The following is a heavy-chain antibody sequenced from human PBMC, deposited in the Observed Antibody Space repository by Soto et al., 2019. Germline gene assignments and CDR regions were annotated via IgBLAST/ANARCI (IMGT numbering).Heavy chain of an antibody. CDR3: ARDPGGYDLFYWFDP. Sequence: ARHDKEQGLEWMGWINPNSGGTNYAQKFQGWVTMTRDTSISTAYMELSRLRSDDTAVYYCARDPGGYDLFYWFDPWGQGTLVTVSS. J-gene: IGHJ5*02. CDR2: INPNSGGT. D-gene: IGHD5-12*01. V-gene: IGHV1-2*04.